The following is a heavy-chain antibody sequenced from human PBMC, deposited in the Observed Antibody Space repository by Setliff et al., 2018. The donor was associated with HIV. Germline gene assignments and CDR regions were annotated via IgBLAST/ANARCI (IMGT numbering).Heavy chain of an antibody. D-gene: IGHD3-10*02. Sequence: GGSLRLSCAASGFEFSDYYMSWIRQAPGKGLEWVSHIYPDSNNIDYTDSVKGRFTISRDNSKNTLYLQMNSLRAEDTAVYHCARDRFPQSNIFGAWYFDLWGRGTLVTVSS. J-gene: IGHJ2*01. CDR1: GFEFSDYY. CDR3: ARDRFPQSNIFGAWYFDL. V-gene: IGHV3-11*06. CDR2: IYPDSNNI.